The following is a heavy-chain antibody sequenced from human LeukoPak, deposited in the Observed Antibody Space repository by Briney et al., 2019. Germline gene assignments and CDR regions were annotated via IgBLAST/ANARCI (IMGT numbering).Heavy chain of an antibody. V-gene: IGHV3-30-3*01. CDR3: ARDGSNYGDYEDFDY. CDR2: ISYDGSNK. J-gene: IGHJ4*02. Sequence: GGSLRLSCAASGFTFSSYAMHWVRQAPGKGLEWVAVISYDGSNKYYADSVKGRFTISRDNSKSTLYLQMNSLRAEDTAVYYCARDGSNYGDYEDFDYWGQGTLVTVSS. D-gene: IGHD4-17*01. CDR1: GFTFSSYA.